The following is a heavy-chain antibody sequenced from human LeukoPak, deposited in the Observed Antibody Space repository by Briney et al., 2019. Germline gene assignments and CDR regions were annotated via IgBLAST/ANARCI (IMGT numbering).Heavy chain of an antibody. J-gene: IGHJ3*02. CDR1: GFTVSSNY. V-gene: IGHV3-53*01. D-gene: IGHD6-13*01. CDR2: IYSGGST. CDR3: ARVRAGMYSSSLDAFDI. Sequence: GGFLRLSCAAFGFTVSSNYMSWVRQAPGKGLEWVSVIYSGGSTYYADSVKGRFTISRDNSKDTLYLQMNSLRAEDTAVYYCARVRAGMYSSSLDAFDIWGQGTMVTVSS.